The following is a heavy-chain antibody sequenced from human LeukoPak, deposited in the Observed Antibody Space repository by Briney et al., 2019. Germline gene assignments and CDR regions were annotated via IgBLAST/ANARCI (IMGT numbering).Heavy chain of an antibody. CDR2: IYYSGST. Sequence: SETLSLTCTVSGGSISSYYWSWIRQPPGKGLEWIGYIYYSGSTNYNPSLKSRVTISVDTSKNQFSLKLSSVTAADTAVYYCARGSLLWFGELSNWFDPWGQGTLVTVSS. J-gene: IGHJ5*02. D-gene: IGHD3-10*01. V-gene: IGHV4-59*01. CDR1: GGSISSYY. CDR3: ARGSLLWFGELSNWFDP.